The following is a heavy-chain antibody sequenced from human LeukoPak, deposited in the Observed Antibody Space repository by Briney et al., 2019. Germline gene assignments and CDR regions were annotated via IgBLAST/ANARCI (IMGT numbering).Heavy chain of an antibody. CDR2: ISAYNGNT. CDR1: GYTFTSYG. V-gene: IGHV1-18*01. CDR3: ARVITMVRGVIMALSY. J-gene: IGHJ4*02. D-gene: IGHD3-10*01. Sequence: GASVKVSCKASGYTFTSYGISWVRQAPGQGLEWMGWISAYNGNTNYAQKLQGRVTMTTDTSTSTAYMELRSLRSDDTAVYYCARVITMVRGVIMALSYWGQGTLVTVSS.